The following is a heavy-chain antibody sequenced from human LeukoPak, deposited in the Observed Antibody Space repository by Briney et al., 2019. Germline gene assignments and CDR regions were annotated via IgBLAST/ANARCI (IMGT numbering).Heavy chain of an antibody. V-gene: IGHV3-21*06. Sequence: NPGGSLRLSCAASGFTVSSYSTHWGRQAPGKGLDWVSSISSNSIYIYYACSVEGRFPISRDNAKNSLYLQMNTLRAEDTAVYYCATTRLFDHGANSVNYFDLWGRGTLVTVSS. J-gene: IGHJ2*01. CDR1: GFTVSSYS. CDR2: ISSNSIYI. CDR3: ATTRLFDHGANSVNYFDL. D-gene: IGHD4-23*01.